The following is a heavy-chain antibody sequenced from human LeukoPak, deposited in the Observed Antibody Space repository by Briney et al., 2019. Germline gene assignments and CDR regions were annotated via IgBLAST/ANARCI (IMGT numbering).Heavy chain of an antibody. CDR3: ARDLVVRGTGDY. D-gene: IGHD3-10*01. CDR2: MYNGGST. CDR1: GSIVSSHY. Sequence: GGSLRLSCAASGSIVSSHYMSWVRQAPGKGLEWVSVMYNGGSTYYADSVKGRFTISRDNSKNTLYLQMNSLRAEDTAVYYCARDLVVRGTGDYWGQGTLVTVSS. V-gene: IGHV3-66*01. J-gene: IGHJ4*02.